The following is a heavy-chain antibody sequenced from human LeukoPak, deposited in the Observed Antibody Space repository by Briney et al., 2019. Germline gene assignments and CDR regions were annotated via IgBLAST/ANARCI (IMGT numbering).Heavy chain of an antibody. CDR3: ARDMHLNNPFDY. Sequence: PWGSLRLSCAASGFTFSSYSMNWVRQAPGKGLEWVSSISSSSSYIYYADSVKGRFTISGDTSKNTLYLQMNSLRVEDTAVYYCARDMHLNNPFDYWGQGTLVTVSS. CDR2: ISSSSSYI. V-gene: IGHV3-21*04. D-gene: IGHD1-14*01. J-gene: IGHJ4*02. CDR1: GFTFSSYS.